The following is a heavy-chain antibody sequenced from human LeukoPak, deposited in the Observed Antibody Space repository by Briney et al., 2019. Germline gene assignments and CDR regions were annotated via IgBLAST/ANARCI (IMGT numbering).Heavy chain of an antibody. Sequence: PGGSLRLSCAASGFTFSPYAMSWVRQAPGNGLEWVSLISGTGTNTYYAASVKGRFTISRDNSKSTLYLQMNSLGAEDTAVYYCAKSSDVIVLPASMWFDPWGQGTLVTVSS. V-gene: IGHV3-23*01. CDR1: GFTFSPYA. J-gene: IGHJ5*02. CDR3: AKSSDVIVLPASMWFDP. D-gene: IGHD2-2*01. CDR2: ISGTGTNT.